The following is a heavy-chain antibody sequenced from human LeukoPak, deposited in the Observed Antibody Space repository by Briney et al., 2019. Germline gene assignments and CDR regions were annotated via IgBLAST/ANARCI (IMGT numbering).Heavy chain of an antibody. CDR2: IIPIFGIA. CDR3: ATYQPLLFYYGMDV. J-gene: IGHJ6*02. CDR1: GGTFSSYA. Sequence: GASVKVSCKASGGTFSSYAISWVRQAPGQGLEWMGRIIPIFGIANYAQKFQGRVTITADKSTSTAYMELSSLRSEDTAVYYCATYQPLLFYYGMDVWGQGTTVTVSS. D-gene: IGHD2-21*02. V-gene: IGHV1-69*04.